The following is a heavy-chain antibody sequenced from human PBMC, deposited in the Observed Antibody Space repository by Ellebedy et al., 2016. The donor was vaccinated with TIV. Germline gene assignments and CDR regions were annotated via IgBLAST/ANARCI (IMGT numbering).Heavy chain of an antibody. D-gene: IGHD3-22*01. Sequence: GESLKISCKGSGYSFANYWIGWVRQMPGKGLEWMGIINPGDSDTRYSPSFQGQVTISADKSINTAYLQWSSLKASDTAMYYCARGSFYYDNSGDDYWGQGTLVTVSS. CDR3: ARGSFYYDNSGDDY. V-gene: IGHV5-51*01. CDR2: INPGDSDT. CDR1: GYSFANYW. J-gene: IGHJ4*02.